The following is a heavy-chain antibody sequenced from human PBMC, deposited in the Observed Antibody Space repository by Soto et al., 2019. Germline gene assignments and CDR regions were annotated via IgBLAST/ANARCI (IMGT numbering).Heavy chain of an antibody. V-gene: IGHV3-21*01. CDR1: GFPFSSYS. J-gene: IGHJ4*02. D-gene: IGHD3-10*01. CDR3: ARDPSGFGEV. Sequence: GGSLRLSCAGSGFPFSSYSLNWVRQAPGKGLEWVSSISSSSSYINYADSVKGRFTISRDNAKNSLFLQMNSLRAEDTAVYYCARDPSGFGEVWGQGTLVTVSS. CDR2: ISSSSSYI.